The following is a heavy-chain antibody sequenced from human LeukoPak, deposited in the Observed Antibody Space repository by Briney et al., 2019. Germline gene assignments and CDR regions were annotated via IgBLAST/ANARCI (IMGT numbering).Heavy chain of an antibody. J-gene: IGHJ4*02. CDR3: ARDPNTHIDY. V-gene: IGHV1-46*01. CDR2: INPRDGST. Sequence: ASVKVSCKASGFTFTTYYMHWVRQAPCHGLEWMGIINPRDGSTTYAQKFQGRVTMTRDTSTSTVYMELSGLRSEDTAVYYCARDPNTHIDYWGQGTLVTVSS. CDR1: GFTFTTYY.